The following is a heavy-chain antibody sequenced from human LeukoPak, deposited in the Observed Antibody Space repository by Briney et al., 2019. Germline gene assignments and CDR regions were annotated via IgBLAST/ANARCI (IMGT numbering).Heavy chain of an antibody. CDR2: VKSDGGTT. D-gene: IGHD6-19*01. V-gene: IGHV3-15*01. CDR1: GFTISNAW. CDR3: TWYSSGSMVY. Sequence: PGGSLRLSCAASGFTISNAWMTWVRQAPGKGLEWVGRVKSDGGTTDYAAPVKGRFTISRDDSKNTLYLQMNSLKTEDTGVYYCTWYSSGSMVYWGQGTLVTVSS. J-gene: IGHJ4*02.